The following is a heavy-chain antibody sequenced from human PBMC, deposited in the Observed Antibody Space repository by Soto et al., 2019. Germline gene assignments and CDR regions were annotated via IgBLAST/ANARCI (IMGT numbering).Heavy chain of an antibody. CDR1: GGSFSAYF. D-gene: IGHD1-1*01. V-gene: IGHV4-34*01. J-gene: IGHJ4*02. CDR3: AKDRPRRTSGYFFDY. CDR2: INHSGST. Sequence: SETLSLTCAVYGGSFSAYFGTWIRQPPGTGLEWIGEINHSGSTNYNPSLKSRVTISVDTSKNQFSLKLTSVTAEDTALYYCAKDRPRRTSGYFFDYWGQGTPVTVSS.